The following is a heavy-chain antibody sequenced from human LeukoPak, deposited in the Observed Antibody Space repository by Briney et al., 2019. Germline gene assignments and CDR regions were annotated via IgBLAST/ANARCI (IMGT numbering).Heavy chain of an antibody. CDR2: SRSKIHGYTT. CDR3: TRVDILERYYFDY. J-gene: IGHJ4*02. Sequence: GGSLRLSCAASGFTFSTYWMSWVRQAPGKGLEWVGRSRSKIHGYTTEYAASVKGRFTISRDDSKSIAYLQMNSLKIEDTAVYYCTRVDILERYYFDYWGQGTLVTVSS. V-gene: IGHV3-49*04. CDR1: GFTFSTYW. D-gene: IGHD3-9*01.